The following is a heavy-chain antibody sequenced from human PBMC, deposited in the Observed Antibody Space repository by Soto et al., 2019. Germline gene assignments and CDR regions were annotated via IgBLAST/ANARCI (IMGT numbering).Heavy chain of an antibody. Sequence: GESLKISCKGSGYSFTSYWISWVRQMPGKGLEWMGIIYPSDSDIRYRPSFQGQVTISVDKSISTAYLQWSSLKASDTATYYCARQDYSNYRGGMDVWGQGITVTVSS. V-gene: IGHV5-51*01. CDR2: IYPSDSDI. J-gene: IGHJ6*02. D-gene: IGHD2-2*01. CDR3: ARQDYSNYRGGMDV. CDR1: GYSFTSYW.